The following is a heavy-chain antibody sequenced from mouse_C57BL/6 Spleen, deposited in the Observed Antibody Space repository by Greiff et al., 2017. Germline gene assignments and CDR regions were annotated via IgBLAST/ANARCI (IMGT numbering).Heavy chain of an antibody. Sequence: VQLQQSGAELARPGASVKLSCKAFGYTFTSYGISWVKQRTGQGLEWIGEIYPRSGNTYYNEKFKGKATLTADKSSSTAYMELRSLTSEDSAVYFCARGGDYDRYFDVWGTGTTVTVSS. CDR3: ARGGDYDRYFDV. CDR1: GYTFTSYG. D-gene: IGHD2-4*01. V-gene: IGHV1-81*01. J-gene: IGHJ1*03. CDR2: IYPRSGNT.